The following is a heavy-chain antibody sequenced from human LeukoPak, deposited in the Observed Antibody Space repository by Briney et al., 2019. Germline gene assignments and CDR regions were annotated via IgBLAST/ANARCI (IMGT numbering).Heavy chain of an antibody. Sequence: GGSVRLSCAASGFIFSSFAMSWVRQALGKGLEWVSCISHSGGYIYYADSLKGRFTISRDNAKNSLFLQMNSLRVEDTAVYYCARDRAVADGRLYYWGQGNLVTVSS. CDR2: ISHSGGYI. CDR3: ARDRAVADGRLYY. CDR1: GFIFSSFA. V-gene: IGHV3-21*01. J-gene: IGHJ4*02. D-gene: IGHD6-19*01.